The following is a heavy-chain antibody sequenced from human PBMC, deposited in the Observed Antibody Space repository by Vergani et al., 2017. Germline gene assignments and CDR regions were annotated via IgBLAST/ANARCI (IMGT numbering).Heavy chain of an antibody. V-gene: IGHV3-30*02. J-gene: IGHJ4*02. CDR3: AKDSWSEDIVVVVAATSDY. Sequence: VQLVESGGGLVKPGGSLRLSCAASGFTFSSYGMHWVRQAPGKGLEWVAFIRYDGSNKYYADSVKGRFTISRDNSKNTLYLQMNSLRAEDTAVYYCAKDSWSEDIVVVVAATSDYWGQGTLVTVSS. CDR2: IRYDGSNK. D-gene: IGHD2-15*01. CDR1: GFTFSSYG.